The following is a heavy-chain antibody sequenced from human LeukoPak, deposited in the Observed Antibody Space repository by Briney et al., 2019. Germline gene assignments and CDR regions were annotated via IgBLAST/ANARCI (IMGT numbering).Heavy chain of an antibody. Sequence: GGSLRLSCSASGFTFSTYSMNWVRQAPGKGLEWVSSISSSSRYIYYADSVKGRFTISRDNAKNSLYLQMNSLRAEEMAVYYCAKYLASQVANFDYWGQGTLVTVSS. CDR3: AKYLASQVANFDY. J-gene: IGHJ4*02. CDR1: GFTFSTYS. D-gene: IGHD2/OR15-2a*01. CDR2: ISSSSRYI. V-gene: IGHV3-21*04.